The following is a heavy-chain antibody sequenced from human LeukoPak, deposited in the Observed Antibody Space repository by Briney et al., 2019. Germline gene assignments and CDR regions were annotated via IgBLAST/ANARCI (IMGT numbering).Heavy chain of an antibody. Sequence: ASVKVSCKASGGTFSSYAISWVRQAPGQGLEWMGWINAGNGNTKYSQKFQGRVTITRDTSASTAYMELSSLRSEDTAVYYCARGQLPSDYWGQGTLVTVSS. CDR3: ARGQLPSDY. J-gene: IGHJ4*02. CDR2: INAGNGNT. V-gene: IGHV1-3*01. D-gene: IGHD1-1*01. CDR1: GGTFSSYA.